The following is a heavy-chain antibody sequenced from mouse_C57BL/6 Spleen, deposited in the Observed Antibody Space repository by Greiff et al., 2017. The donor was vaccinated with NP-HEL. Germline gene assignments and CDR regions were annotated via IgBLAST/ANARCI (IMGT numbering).Heavy chain of an antibody. CDR2: IYPGSGST. J-gene: IGHJ1*03. Sequence: QVQLQQPGAELVKPGASVKMSCKASGYTFTSYWITWVKQRPGQGLEWIGDIYPGSGSTNYNEKFKSKATLTVDTSSSTAYMQLSSLTSEDSAVDFCASASTRKEYFDVWGTGTTVTVSS. D-gene: IGHD1-1*01. CDR1: GYTFTSYW. V-gene: IGHV1-55*01. CDR3: ASASTRKEYFDV.